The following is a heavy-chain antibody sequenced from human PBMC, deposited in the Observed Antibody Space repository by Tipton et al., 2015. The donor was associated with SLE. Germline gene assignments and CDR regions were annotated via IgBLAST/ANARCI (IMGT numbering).Heavy chain of an antibody. D-gene: IGHD2-2*01. Sequence: SLRLSCAASGFTFSSYAMSWVRQAPGKGLEWVAFIRYDGSNKYYADSVKGRFTISRDNSKNTLYLQMNSLRAEDTAVYYCARDVASCLDYWGQGTLVTVSS. CDR2: IRYDGSNK. CDR1: GFTFSSYA. V-gene: IGHV3-30*02. J-gene: IGHJ4*02. CDR3: ARDVASCLDY.